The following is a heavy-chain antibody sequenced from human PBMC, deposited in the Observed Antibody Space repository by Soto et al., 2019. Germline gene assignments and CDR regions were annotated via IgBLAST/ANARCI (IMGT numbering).Heavy chain of an antibody. V-gene: IGHV3-23*04. CDR2: VSSGGGAT. J-gene: IGHJ4*02. D-gene: IGHD3-10*01. CDR1: GFTFNNHA. CDR3: ARDRLGFGDLDS. Sequence: EVHLAESGGRLVQPGGSLRLSCAASGFTFNNHAMTWVRQAPGKGLEWVATVSSGGGATYYAASVKGRFTVSRANSKNTVSLHMDSLRADDTARYYWARDRLGFGDLDSWGPGTLLTVSS.